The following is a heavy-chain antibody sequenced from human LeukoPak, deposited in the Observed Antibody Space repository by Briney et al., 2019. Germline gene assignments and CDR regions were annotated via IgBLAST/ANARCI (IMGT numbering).Heavy chain of an antibody. J-gene: IGHJ5*02. V-gene: IGHV5-51*01. CDR2: IYPGDSDT. Sequence: GESLKSSCKGSGYSFTSYWIGWVRQMPGKGLEWMGIIYPGDSDTKYSPCFQGQVTFSADRSISTAYLQWSSLKALDTAMYYCARLGGVLAPFDPWGQGTLVTVSS. CDR1: GYSFTSYW. CDR3: ARLGGVLAPFDP. D-gene: IGHD3-10*01.